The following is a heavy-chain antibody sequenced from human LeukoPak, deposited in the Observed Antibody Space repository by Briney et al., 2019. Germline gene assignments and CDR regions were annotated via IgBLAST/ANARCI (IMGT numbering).Heavy chain of an antibody. Sequence: SEILSLTCTVSGGSISSFYWSWIRQPAGKGLEWIGRFYNRGSTNYNPSLQSRVTMSIDTFKNQFSLKLTSVTAADTAVYYCAREGMTTADDAFDIWGQGTMVTVSS. J-gene: IGHJ3*02. CDR2: FYNRGST. CDR1: GGSISSFY. CDR3: AREGMTTADDAFDI. D-gene: IGHD4-17*01. V-gene: IGHV4-4*07.